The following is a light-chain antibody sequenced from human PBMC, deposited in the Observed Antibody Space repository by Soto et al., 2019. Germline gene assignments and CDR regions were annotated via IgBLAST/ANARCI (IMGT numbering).Light chain of an antibody. V-gene: IGKV1-39*01. Sequence: DIQMTQSPSSLSASVGDRVTISCRASQGISTYLNWYQQKAGEAPKLLIYDASTLQSGVPSRFSGRGSGTDFTLTISSLQPEDFATYCCQQSSSMPPLTFGGGTNVEIK. CDR3: QQSSSMPPLT. CDR2: DAS. CDR1: QGISTY. J-gene: IGKJ4*01.